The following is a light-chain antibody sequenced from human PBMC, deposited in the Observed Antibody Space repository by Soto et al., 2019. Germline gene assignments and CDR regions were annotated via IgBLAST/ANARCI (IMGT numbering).Light chain of an antibody. CDR2: EVT. V-gene: IGLV2-14*01. CDR1: SSDIGGFDY. CDR3: NSYTSASTYV. Sequence: QSALTQPASVSGSPGQSITISCTETSSDIGGFDYVSWYQHLPGKAPKLIIYEVTNRPSGVSHRFSGSKSGYTASLTISGLQAEDEADYYCNSYTSASTYVFGTVSKLTVL. J-gene: IGLJ1*01.